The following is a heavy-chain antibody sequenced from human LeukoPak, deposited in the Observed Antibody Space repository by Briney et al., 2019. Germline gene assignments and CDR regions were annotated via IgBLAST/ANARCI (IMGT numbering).Heavy chain of an antibody. D-gene: IGHD4-17*01. CDR1: GGSFSGYY. Sequence: SETLSLTCAVYGGSFSGYYWGWIRQPPGKGLEWIGEINHSGSTNYNPSLKSRVTISVDTSKNQFSLKLSSVTAADTAVYYCARGGLMTTVTTSLGNWFDPWGQGTLVTVSS. J-gene: IGHJ5*02. V-gene: IGHV4-34*01. CDR2: INHSGST. CDR3: ARGGLMTTVTTSLGNWFDP.